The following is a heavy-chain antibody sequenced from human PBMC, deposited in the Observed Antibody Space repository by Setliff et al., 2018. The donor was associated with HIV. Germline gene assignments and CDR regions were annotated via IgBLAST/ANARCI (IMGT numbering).Heavy chain of an antibody. CDR2: IYYTEIA. J-gene: IGHJ6*02. CDR3: AREGVGYNPFYYYGMDV. CDR1: GGSISSGGYY. Sequence: SETLSLTCTVSGGSISSGGYYWSWIRQHPGKGLEWIGHIYYTEIAYYNPSLRSRLTISLDTSKNQFSLKLSSVTAADTAVYFCAREGVGYNPFYYYGMDVWGQGTTVTVSS. V-gene: IGHV4-31*02. D-gene: IGHD5-12*01.